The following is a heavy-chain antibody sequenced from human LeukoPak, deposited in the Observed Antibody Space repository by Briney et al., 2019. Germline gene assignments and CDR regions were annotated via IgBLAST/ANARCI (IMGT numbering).Heavy chain of an antibody. D-gene: IGHD3-22*01. CDR2: ITWNSDTI. Sequence: PGRSLRLSCAASGFTFDDYAMHWVRHAPGKGLEWGSGITWNSDTIDYADSVKRRFTISRDNAKNSLYLQMNSLRAEDTALYYCAKDTTYYYDSSGYDGFDIWGQGTMVTVSS. CDR1: GFTFDDYA. V-gene: IGHV3-9*01. J-gene: IGHJ3*02. CDR3: AKDTTYYYDSSGYDGFDI.